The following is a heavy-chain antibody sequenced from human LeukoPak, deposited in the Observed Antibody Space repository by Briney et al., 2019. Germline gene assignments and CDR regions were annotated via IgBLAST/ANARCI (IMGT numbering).Heavy chain of an antibody. D-gene: IGHD5-18*01. V-gene: IGHV1-8*01. J-gene: IGHJ6*03. CDR2: MNPNSGNT. Sequence: AASVKVSCKASGYTFTSYDINWVRQATGQGLERMGWMNPNSGNTGYAQKFQGRVTMTRNTSISTAYMELSSLRSEDTAVYYCARTHKGGYSYVKLYYYYYYMDVWGKGTTVTVSS. CDR1: GYTFTSYD. CDR3: ARTHKGGYSYVKLYYYYYYMDV.